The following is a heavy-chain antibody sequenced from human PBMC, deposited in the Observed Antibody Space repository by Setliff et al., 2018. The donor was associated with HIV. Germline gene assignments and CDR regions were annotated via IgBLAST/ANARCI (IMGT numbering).Heavy chain of an antibody. Sequence: PSETLSLTCSVSGGSITSYHWSWIRQSPGKGLEWIGYIYKSGTTNYESSLKSRVTISADPSKNQFSLKVTSVTAADTAVYYCGRLSETAMASFDSWGQGTLVTVSS. CDR1: GGSITSYH. CDR3: GRLSETAMASFDS. J-gene: IGHJ4*02. V-gene: IGHV4-4*08. D-gene: IGHD5-18*01. CDR2: IYKSGTT.